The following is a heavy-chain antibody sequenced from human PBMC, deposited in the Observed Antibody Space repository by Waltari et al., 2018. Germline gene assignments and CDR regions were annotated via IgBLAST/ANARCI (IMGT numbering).Heavy chain of an antibody. CDR2: IRYDGSNK. D-gene: IGHD6-13*01. J-gene: IGHJ4*02. CDR1: GFTFSSYG. V-gene: IGHV3-30*02. CDR3: AKDRKVGYSSSLKDAVDY. Sequence: QVQLVESGGGVVQPGGSLRLSCAASGFTFSSYGTAWVRQAPGKGLEWVAFIRYDGSNKYYADSVKGRFTISRDNSKNTLYLQMNSLRAEDTAVYYCAKDRKVGYSSSLKDAVDYWGQGTLVTVSS.